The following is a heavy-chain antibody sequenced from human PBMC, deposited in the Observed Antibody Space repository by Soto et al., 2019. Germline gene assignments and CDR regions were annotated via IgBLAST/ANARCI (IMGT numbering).Heavy chain of an antibody. V-gene: IGHV1-3*01. J-gene: IGHJ6*02. CDR1: GYTFTGYY. Sequence: ASVKGSCKASGYTFTGYYMHWVRQAPGQRLEWMGWINAGNGNTKYSQKFQGRVTITRDTSASTAYMELSSLRSEDTAVYYCASEYCGGDCYSAARYGMDVWGQGTTVTRLL. D-gene: IGHD2-21*02. CDR2: INAGNGNT. CDR3: ASEYCGGDCYSAARYGMDV.